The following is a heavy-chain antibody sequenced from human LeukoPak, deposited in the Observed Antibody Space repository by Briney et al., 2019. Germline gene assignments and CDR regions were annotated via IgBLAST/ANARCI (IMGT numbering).Heavy chain of an antibody. CDR3: ARVFGQQLRSFDWLLYDHYYYYYYMDA. D-gene: IGHD3-9*01. CDR2: INTNTGNP. Sequence: ASVKVSCKASVYTFTSYAMNWVRQAPGQGLEWMGWINTNTGNPTYAQGFTGRFVFSLDTSVSTAYLQISSLKAEDTAVYYCARVFGQQLRSFDWLLYDHYYYYYYMDAWGKGTPVTVSS. V-gene: IGHV7-4-1*02. J-gene: IGHJ6*03. CDR1: VYTFTSYA.